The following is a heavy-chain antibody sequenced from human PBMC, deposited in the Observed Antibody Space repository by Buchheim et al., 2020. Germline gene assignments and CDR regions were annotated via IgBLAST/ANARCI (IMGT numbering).Heavy chain of an antibody. Sequence: QVQLVESGGGVVQPGRSLRLSCAASGFTFSSYGMHWVRQAPGKGLEWVAVIWYDGSNKYYADSVKGRFTISRDNSKNTLYLQMNSLRAEDTAVYYCARMDIVATIDGGFDYWNQGTL. J-gene: IGHJ4*02. V-gene: IGHV3-33*01. D-gene: IGHD5-12*01. CDR3: ARMDIVATIDGGFDY. CDR1: GFTFSSYG. CDR2: IWYDGSNK.